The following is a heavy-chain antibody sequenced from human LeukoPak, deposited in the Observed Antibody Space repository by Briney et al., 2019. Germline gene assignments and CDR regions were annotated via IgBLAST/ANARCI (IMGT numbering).Heavy chain of an antibody. Sequence: PSETLSLTCTVSGVSINSDAYFWSWIRQPAGKGLEWIGRIYTTGNTKYSPSFQSRVTMSVDTSKKQFSLHLSSVTAADTATYYCVRDRQAVRYFQYWGQGILVTVSS. V-gene: IGHV4-61*02. CDR1: GVSINSDAYF. J-gene: IGHJ1*01. CDR2: IYTTGNT. CDR3: VRDRQAVRYFQY.